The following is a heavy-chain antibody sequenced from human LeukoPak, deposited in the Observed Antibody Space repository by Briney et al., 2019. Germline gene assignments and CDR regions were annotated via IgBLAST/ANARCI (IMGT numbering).Heavy chain of an antibody. V-gene: IGHV4-59*01. CDR1: GDSISSYY. J-gene: IGHJ4*02. CDR3: ARVRYSSSGKYYFDY. Sequence: SETLSLTCTVSGDSISSYYWSWIRQPPGRGLEWIGYMYYSGSTNYNPSLKSRVTISMGTSKDQFPLKLSPVTAADTAVYYCARVRYSSSGKYYFDYWGQGTLVTVSS. D-gene: IGHD6-13*01. CDR2: MYYSGST.